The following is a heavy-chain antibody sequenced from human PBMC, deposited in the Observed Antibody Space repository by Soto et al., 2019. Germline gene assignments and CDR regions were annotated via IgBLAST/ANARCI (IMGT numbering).Heavy chain of an antibody. J-gene: IGHJ4*02. V-gene: IGHV4-31*03. D-gene: IGHD1-26*01. Sequence: QVQLQESGPGLVKPSQTLSLTCTVSGGSISSGGYHWSWIRQHPGKGLEWIRYIYYSGSAYSNPSLKSRLTISIDTSKNQFSLNLSSVTAADAAVYYCARRVGATTAFDSWGQGTLVTVSS. CDR3: ARRVGATTAFDS. CDR2: IYYSGSA. CDR1: GGSISSGGYH.